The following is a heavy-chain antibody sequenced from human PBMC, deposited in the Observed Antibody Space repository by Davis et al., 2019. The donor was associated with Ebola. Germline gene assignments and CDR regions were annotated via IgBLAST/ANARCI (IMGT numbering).Heavy chain of an antibody. V-gene: IGHV3-9*01. CDR3: TRDATWFVNSDAFDL. Sequence: PGGSLRLSCETSGFKFDDYGMHWVRQGPVKGLAWVSSVSWNTDDIAYADSVKVRFTFSRDSAKKSIYLQMNSLRVEDTGLYFWTRDATWFVNSDAFDLWGQGTVVTVS. CDR2: VSWNTDDI. CDR1: GFKFDDYG. J-gene: IGHJ3*01. D-gene: IGHD3-10*01.